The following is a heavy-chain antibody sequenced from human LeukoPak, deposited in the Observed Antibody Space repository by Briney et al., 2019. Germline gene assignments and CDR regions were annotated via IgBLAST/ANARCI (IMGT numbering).Heavy chain of an antibody. CDR3: ARDRPDGYTYGHYYYYMDV. D-gene: IGHD5-18*01. CDR2: IHSGGTT. J-gene: IGHJ6*03. CDR1: GGSLTPYH. Sequence: SETLSLTCTVSGGSLTPYHWTWIRQSAGKGMEYIGRIHSGGTTNYNPPLRSRITMPVDTSKNQFSLRLTSVTAADTAIYYCARDRPDGYTYGHYYYYMDVWGKGTTITVSS. V-gene: IGHV4-4*07.